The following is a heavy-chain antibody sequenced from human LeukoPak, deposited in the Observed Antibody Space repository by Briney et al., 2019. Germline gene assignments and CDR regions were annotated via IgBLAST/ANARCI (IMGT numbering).Heavy chain of an antibody. CDR3: ARDWGDDSSAYFDY. D-gene: IGHD3-22*01. V-gene: IGHV1-2*02. Sequence: ASVKVSCKSSGYTFTGYYIRWVRQAPGQGLEWMGWISGNSGGTNYAQKFQGRVTMTRDTSISTAYMELSRLRSDDTAVYYCARDWGDDSSAYFDYWGQGTLVTVSS. J-gene: IGHJ4*02. CDR2: ISGNSGGT. CDR1: GYTFTGYY.